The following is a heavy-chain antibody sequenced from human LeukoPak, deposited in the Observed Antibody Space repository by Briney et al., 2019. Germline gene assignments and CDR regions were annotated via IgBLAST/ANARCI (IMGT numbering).Heavy chain of an antibody. CDR2: IYHSGST. V-gene: IGHV4-30-2*01. CDR3: ARDGWGIAVAATGY. D-gene: IGHD6-19*01. J-gene: IGHJ4*02. CDR1: GGSISSGGYY. Sequence: SQTLSLTCTVSGGSISSGGYYWSWIRQPPGKGLEWIGYIYHSGSTYYNPSLKSRVTISVDRSKNQFSLKLSSVTAADTAVYYCARDGWGIAVAATGYWGQGTLVTVSS.